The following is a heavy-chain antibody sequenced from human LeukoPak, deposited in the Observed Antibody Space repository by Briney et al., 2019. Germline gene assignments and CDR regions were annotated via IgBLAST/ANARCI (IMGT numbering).Heavy chain of an antibody. CDR2: INPNSGGT. CDR1: GYTLTGYY. V-gene: IGHV1-2*02. CDR3: ARVKIQLWRTAGAYYYGMDV. J-gene: IGHJ6*02. Sequence: ASVKVSCKASGYTLTGYYMHWVRQAPGQGLEWMGWINPNSGGTNYAQKFQGRVTMTRDTSISTAYMELSRLRSDDTAVYYCARVKIQLWRTAGAYYYGMDVWGQGTTVTVSS. D-gene: IGHD5-18*01.